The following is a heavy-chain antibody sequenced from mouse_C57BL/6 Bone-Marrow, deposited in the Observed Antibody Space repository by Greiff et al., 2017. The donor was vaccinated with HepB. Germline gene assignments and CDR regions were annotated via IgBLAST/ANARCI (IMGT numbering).Heavy chain of an antibody. CDR1: GFTFSSYA. Sequence: EVQRVESGGGLVKPGGSLKLSCAASGFTFSSYAMSWVRQTPEKRLEWVATISDGGSYTYYPDNVKGRFTISRDNAKNNLYLQMSHLKSEDTAMYYCARVYYYGSREVPAWFAYWGQGTLVTVSA. CDR3: ARVYYYGSREVPAWFAY. CDR2: ISDGGSYT. D-gene: IGHD1-1*01. J-gene: IGHJ3*01. V-gene: IGHV5-4*01.